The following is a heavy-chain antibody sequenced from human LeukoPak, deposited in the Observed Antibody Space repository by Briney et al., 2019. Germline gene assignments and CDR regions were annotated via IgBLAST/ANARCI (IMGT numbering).Heavy chain of an antibody. CDR1: GYTFTGYH. J-gene: IGHJ3*02. V-gene: IGHV1-2*04. D-gene: IGHD1-26*01. Sequence: ASVKVSCKASGYTFTGYHIHWVRQAPGQGLEWMGWINPKSGGTNYAQKFEGWVTMTRDTSMSTVYMELSRLKSDDTAVYYCARDSGWEVVLYASEIWGQGTMVTVSS. CDR3: ARDSGWEVVLYASEI. CDR2: INPKSGGT.